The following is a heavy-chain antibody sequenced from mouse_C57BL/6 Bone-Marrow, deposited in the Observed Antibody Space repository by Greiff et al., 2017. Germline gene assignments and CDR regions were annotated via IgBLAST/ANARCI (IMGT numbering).Heavy chain of an antibody. D-gene: IGHD1-1*01. J-gene: IGHJ3*01. CDR3: ARDYGSSPWFAY. Sequence: VQLQQSGAELVKPGASVKLSCTASGFNIKDYYMNWVKQRTEQSLEWIGRIDPEDGETKYAPKFQGKATITADTSSNTAYLPLSSLTSEDTAVYYCARDYGSSPWFAYWGQGTLVTVSA. CDR2: IDPEDGET. CDR1: GFNIKDYY. V-gene: IGHV14-2*01.